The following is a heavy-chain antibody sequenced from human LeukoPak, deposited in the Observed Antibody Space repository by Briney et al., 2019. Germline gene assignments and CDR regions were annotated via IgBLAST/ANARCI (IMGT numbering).Heavy chain of an antibody. Sequence: GGSLRLSCAASGFTFSSYGMHWVRQAPGKGLEWVAFIRYDGSNKYYADSVKGRFTISRDNSKNTLYLQMNSLRAEDTAVYYCAKGGTRVQLWSIPHYFDYWGQGTLVTVSS. CDR2: IRYDGSNK. J-gene: IGHJ4*02. CDR1: GFTFSSYG. CDR3: AKGGTRVQLWSIPHYFDY. V-gene: IGHV3-30*02. D-gene: IGHD5-18*01.